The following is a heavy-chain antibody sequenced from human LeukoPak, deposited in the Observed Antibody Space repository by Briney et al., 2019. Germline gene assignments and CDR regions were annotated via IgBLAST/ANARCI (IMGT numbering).Heavy chain of an antibody. D-gene: IGHD2-2*01. Sequence: SETLSLTCTVSGGSISSSSYYWGWIRQPPGKGLEWMGSIYYSGSTHYNPSLKSRVTIYVDTSKNQFSLKLSSVTAADTAVYYCARHSVGYCSSTSCEDDAFDIWGQGTMVTVSS. CDR3: ARHSVGYCSSTSCEDDAFDI. J-gene: IGHJ3*02. V-gene: IGHV4-39*01. CDR2: IYYSGST. CDR1: GGSISSSSYY.